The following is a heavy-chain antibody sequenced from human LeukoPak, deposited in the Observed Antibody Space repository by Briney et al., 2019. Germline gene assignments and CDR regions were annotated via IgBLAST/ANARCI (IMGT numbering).Heavy chain of an antibody. D-gene: IGHD3-9*01. CDR2: ISYDGSNK. CDR3: ARVGGGDDILTGDAYYYYYYGMDV. V-gene: IGHV3-30*04. Sequence: PGGSLRLSCAASGFTFSSYAMHWVRQAPGKGLEWVAVISYDGSNKYYADSVKGRFTISRDNSKNTLYLQMNSLRAEDTAVYYCARVGGGDDILTGDAYYYYYYGMDVWGQGTTVTVSS. CDR1: GFTFSSYA. J-gene: IGHJ6*02.